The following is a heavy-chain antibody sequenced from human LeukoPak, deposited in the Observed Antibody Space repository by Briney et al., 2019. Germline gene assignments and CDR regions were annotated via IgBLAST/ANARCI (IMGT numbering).Heavy chain of an antibody. D-gene: IGHD3-16*01. J-gene: IGHJ5*02. CDR2: MYYSGST. Sequence: PWETLSLTCTVSGGSINNYYWSWIRQPPGKGLEWIGYMYYSGSTNYNPSLKSRVTISVDTSKNQFSLKLSSVTAADTAVYYCASSTGGWFDPWGQGSLVTVSS. CDR1: GGSINNYY. V-gene: IGHV4-59*01. CDR3: ASSTGGWFDP.